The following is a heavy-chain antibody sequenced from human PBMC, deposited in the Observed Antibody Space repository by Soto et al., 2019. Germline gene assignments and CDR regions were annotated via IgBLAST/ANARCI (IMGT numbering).Heavy chain of an antibody. D-gene: IGHD6-13*01. CDR2: INPNSGGT. CDR3: ARGRPSTVAAGTRSPFYMGV. J-gene: IGHJ6*03. V-gene: IGHV1-2*04. CDR1: GYTFTGYY. Sequence: ASVKVSCKASGYTFTGYYMHWVRQAPGQGLEWMGWINPNSGGTNYAQKFQGWVTMTRDTSISTAYMELSRLRSDDTAVYYCARGRPSTVAAGTRSPFYMGVWGKGTTVTVSS.